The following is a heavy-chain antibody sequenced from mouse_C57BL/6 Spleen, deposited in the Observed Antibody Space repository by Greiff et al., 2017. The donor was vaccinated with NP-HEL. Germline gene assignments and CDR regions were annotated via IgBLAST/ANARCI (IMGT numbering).Heavy chain of an antibody. V-gene: IGHV7-3*01. D-gene: IGHD2-4*01. J-gene: IGHJ3*01. CDR3: ATSHYDYDVAWFAY. Sequence: EVHLVESGGGLVQPGGSLSLSCAASGFTFTDYYMSWVRQPPGKALEWLGFIRNKANGYTTEYSASVKGRFTIYRDNSQSILYLQMNALRAEDSATYYCATSHYDYDVAWFAYWGQGTLVTVSA. CDR1: GFTFTDYY. CDR2: IRNKANGYTT.